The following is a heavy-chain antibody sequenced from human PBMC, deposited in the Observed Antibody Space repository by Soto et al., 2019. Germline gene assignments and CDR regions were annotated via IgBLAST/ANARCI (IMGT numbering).Heavy chain of an antibody. CDR3: EKDRSSRWYPGSTWFDP. Sequence: GGSLRRSCAASGFTFSSYAMSWVRQAPGEGLEWVSAISGSGGSAYYADSAKGRFTISRDNSKNTLYLQMNSLRAEDTAVYYCEKDRSSRWYPGSTWFDPGGQGTPVNVSS. CDR2: ISGSGGSA. CDR1: GFTFSSYA. V-gene: IGHV3-23*01. D-gene: IGHD6-13*01. J-gene: IGHJ5*02.